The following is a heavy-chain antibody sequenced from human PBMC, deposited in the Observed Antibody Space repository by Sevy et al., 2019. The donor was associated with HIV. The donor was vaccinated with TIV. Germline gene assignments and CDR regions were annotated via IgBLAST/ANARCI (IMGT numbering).Heavy chain of an antibody. J-gene: IGHJ4*02. CDR2: LSFGCGKI. Sequence: GGSLRLSCAASGFAFYDYSMSWIRQAPGKGLEWVATLSFGCGKINYADSVKGRFTISRDNSKNSFYLQMDNLRVEDTATYFCAREGCTQPHDYWGQGTLVTVSS. V-gene: IGHV3-23*01. CDR1: GFAFYDYS. D-gene: IGHD2-8*01. CDR3: AREGCTQPHDY.